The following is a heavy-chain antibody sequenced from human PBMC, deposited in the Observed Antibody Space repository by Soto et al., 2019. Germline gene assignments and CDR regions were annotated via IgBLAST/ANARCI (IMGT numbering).Heavy chain of an antibody. CDR3: ARCHPPQGYIGRRVFRTDTFEI. CDR1: GYTFTSYG. J-gene: IGHJ3*02. CDR2: ISAYNGNT. V-gene: IGHV1-18*01. D-gene: IGHD1-1*01. Sequence: QVQLVQSGAEVKKPGASVKVSCKASGYTFTSYGISWVRQAPGQGLEWMGWISAYNGNTNYAQKLQGRESMTTDTSTSTAYMELRSLRSDDTAVYYCARCHPPQGYIGRRVFRTDTFEIWGQGTMVTVSS.